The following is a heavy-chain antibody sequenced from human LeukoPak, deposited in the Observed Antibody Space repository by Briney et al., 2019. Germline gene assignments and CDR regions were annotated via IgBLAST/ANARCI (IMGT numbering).Heavy chain of an antibody. CDR2: IIPILGIA. J-gene: IGHJ6*02. D-gene: IGHD3-22*01. CDR1: GGTFSSYA. CDR3: AWTYYYDSSGYASDYYYYYGMDV. Sequence: GASVKVSCKASGGTFSSYAISWVRQAPGQGLEWMGRIIPILGIANYAQKFQGRVTITADKSTSTAYMELSSLRSEDTAVYYCAWTYYYDSSGYASDYYYYYGMDVWGQGTTVTVSS. V-gene: IGHV1-69*04.